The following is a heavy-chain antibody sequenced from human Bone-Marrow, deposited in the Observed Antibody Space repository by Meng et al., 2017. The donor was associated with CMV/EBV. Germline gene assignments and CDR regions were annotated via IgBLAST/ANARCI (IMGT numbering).Heavy chain of an antibody. CDR1: GFIFSSYS. CDR3: ARDRNSGYDFWGGLDDY. D-gene: IGHD3-3*01. Sequence: GESLKISCAASGFIFSSYSMHWVRQAPGKGLEWVAVISFDGSNEYYTESVKGRFTISRDNSKNTVYLEMNSLRTEDTGIYYCARDRNSGYDFWGGLDDYWGQGMRVTGSS. V-gene: IGHV3-30-3*01. CDR2: ISFDGSNE. J-gene: IGHJ4*02.